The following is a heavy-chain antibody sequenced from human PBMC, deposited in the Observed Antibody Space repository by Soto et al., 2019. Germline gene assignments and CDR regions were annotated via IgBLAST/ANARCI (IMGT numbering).Heavy chain of an antibody. J-gene: IGHJ4*02. CDR2: IDHDGTA. D-gene: IGHD3-10*01. V-gene: IGHV4-34*01. CDR1: GGSFSGYY. Sequence: SETLSLTCAVYGGSFSGYYWNWIRQPPGKGLEWIGEIDHDGTANYYPSFERRVAISVDTSKNQFSLKLTSVTAADTAIYFCARLVYDTRLNYMYFDFWGQGTLVTVSS. CDR3: ARLVYDTRLNYMYFDF.